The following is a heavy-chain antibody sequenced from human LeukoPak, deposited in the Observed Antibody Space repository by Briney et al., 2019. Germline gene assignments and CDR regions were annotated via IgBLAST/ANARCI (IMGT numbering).Heavy chain of an antibody. V-gene: IGHV1-18*01. D-gene: IGHD2-21*01. CDR2: ISTYNGYA. CDR1: GYTFTSFG. Sequence: GASVEVSCKASGYTFTSFGISWVRQAPGQGLEWMGWISTYNGYAKYAQNVQGRVTMTTDTSTSTAYMELRSLRSDDTAVYYCARNDSGGYDYWGQGTLVTVSS. CDR3: ARNDSGGYDY. J-gene: IGHJ4*02.